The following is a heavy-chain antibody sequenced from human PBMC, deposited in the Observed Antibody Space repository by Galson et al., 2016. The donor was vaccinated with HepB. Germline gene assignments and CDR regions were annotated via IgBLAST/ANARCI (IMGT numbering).Heavy chain of an antibody. D-gene: IGHD6-19*01. CDR3: ARVVAEGSGRENWFFDL. J-gene: IGHJ2*01. Sequence: SETLSLTCTVSGGSISGHYWTWIRQPPGKGPEYLGHVYSSGSTNYNPSLKSRITMATDRSKNQFSLKLRSLTAADTAAYYCARVVAEGSGRENWFFDLWGHGTLVTVSS. CDR2: VYSSGST. V-gene: IGHV4-59*11. CDR1: GGSISGHY.